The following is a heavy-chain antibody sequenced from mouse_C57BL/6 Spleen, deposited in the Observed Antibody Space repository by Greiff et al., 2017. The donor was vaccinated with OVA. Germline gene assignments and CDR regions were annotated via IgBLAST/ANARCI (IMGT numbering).Heavy chain of an antibody. CDR1: GYTFTDYY. V-gene: IGHV1-26*01. J-gene: IGHJ2*01. D-gene: IGHD1-1*01. CDR3: ASRSSYFDY. Sequence: VQLKQSGPELVKPGASVKISCKASGYTFTDYYMNWVKQSHGKSLEWIGDINPNNGGTSYNQKFKGKATLTVDKSSSTAYMELRSLTSEDSAVYYCASRSSYFDYWGQGTTRTVSS. CDR2: INPNNGGT.